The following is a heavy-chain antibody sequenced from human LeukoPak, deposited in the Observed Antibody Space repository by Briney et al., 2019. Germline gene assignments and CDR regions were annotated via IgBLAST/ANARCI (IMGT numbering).Heavy chain of an antibody. Sequence: SETLSLTCTVSGGSISSGDYYWSWIRQPPGKGLEWIGYIYYSGSTYYNPSLKSRVAISVDTSKNQFSLKLSSVTAADTAVYYCAGTGIAAAALGMDVWGQGTTVTVSS. V-gene: IGHV4-30-4*01. CDR2: IYYSGST. J-gene: IGHJ6*02. CDR3: AGTGIAAAALGMDV. CDR1: GGSISSGDYY. D-gene: IGHD6-13*01.